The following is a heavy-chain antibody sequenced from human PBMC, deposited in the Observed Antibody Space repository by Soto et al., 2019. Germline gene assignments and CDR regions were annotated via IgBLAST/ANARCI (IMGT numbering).Heavy chain of an antibody. Sequence: PSETLSLTCTVSGGSISSYYWSWIRQPPGKGLEWIGYIYYSGSTNYNPSLKSRDTISVDTSKNQFSLKLSSVTAADTAVYYCARELFGRSVWFDPWGQGTLVTVSS. V-gene: IGHV4-59*01. J-gene: IGHJ5*02. D-gene: IGHD3-10*01. CDR3: ARELFGRSVWFDP. CDR1: GGSISSYY. CDR2: IYYSGST.